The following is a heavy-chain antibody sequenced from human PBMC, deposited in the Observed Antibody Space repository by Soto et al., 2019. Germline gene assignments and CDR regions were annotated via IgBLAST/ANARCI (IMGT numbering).Heavy chain of an antibody. CDR2: ISGSGGST. V-gene: IGHV3-23*01. J-gene: IGHJ6*02. Sequence: GGSLRLSCAASGFTFSSYAMSWVRQAPGKGLEWVSAISGSGGSTYYADSVKGRFTISRDNSKKTLYLQMNSLRAEDTAVYYCAKKARVGGFSRLYYYGMDVWGQGTTVTVYS. CDR1: GFTFSSYA. CDR3: AKKARVGGFSRLYYYGMDV. D-gene: IGHD6-6*01.